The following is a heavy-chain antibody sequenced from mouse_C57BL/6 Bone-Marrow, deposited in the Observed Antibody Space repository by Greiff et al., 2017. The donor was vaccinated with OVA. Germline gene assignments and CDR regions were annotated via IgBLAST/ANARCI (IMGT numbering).Heavy chain of an antibody. V-gene: IGHV5-4*03. CDR1: GFTFSSYA. Sequence: EVKLMESGGGLVKPGGSLKLSCAASGFTFSSYAMSWVRQTPEKRLEWVATISDGGSYTYYPENVKGRFTISRDNAKNNLYLQMSHLKSEDTAMYYCARWYGYDGPFAYWGQGTLVTVSA. CDR2: ISDGGSYT. CDR3: ARWYGYDGPFAY. J-gene: IGHJ3*01. D-gene: IGHD2-2*01.